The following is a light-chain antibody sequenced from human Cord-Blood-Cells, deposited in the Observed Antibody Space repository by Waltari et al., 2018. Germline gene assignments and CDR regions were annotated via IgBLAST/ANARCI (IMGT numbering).Light chain of an antibody. V-gene: IGLV1-47*01. Sequence: QSVLTQPPSASGTPGQRVTIACSGSRSNIGSTYVYCYQQLPGTAPKILIYRNNRRPSGVPDRFSGSKSGTSASLAISGLRSEDEADYYCAAWDDSLSGSWVFDGGTKLTVL. J-gene: IGLJ3*02. CDR3: AAWDDSLSGSWV. CDR2: RNN. CDR1: RSNIGSTY.